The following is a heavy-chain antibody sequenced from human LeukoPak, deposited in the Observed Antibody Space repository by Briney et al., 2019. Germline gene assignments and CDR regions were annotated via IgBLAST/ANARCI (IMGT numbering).Heavy chain of an antibody. CDR2: IYYSGTS. J-gene: IGHJ5*02. V-gene: IGHV4-59*01. Sequence: SETLSLTCTVSGGSIRSSHWSWIRQPPGKGLEFIGYIYYSGTSNYNPSLKSRVTMSVDTSNNQFSLKLNSVTAADTAVYYCAKSAGYSTIYWFDPWGQGTLVTVSS. D-gene: IGHD6-13*01. CDR1: GGSIRSSH. CDR3: AKSAGYSTIYWFDP.